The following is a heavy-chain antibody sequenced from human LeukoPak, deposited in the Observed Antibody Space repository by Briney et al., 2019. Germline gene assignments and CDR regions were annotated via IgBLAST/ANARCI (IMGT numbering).Heavy chain of an antibody. CDR3: AKDWNGDYVIDY. D-gene: IGHD4-17*01. V-gene: IGHV3-43*02. CDR1: GFTFDDYA. J-gene: IGHJ4*02. CDR2: ISGDGGST. Sequence: GSLRLSCAASGFTFDDYAMHWVRQAPGKGLEWVSLISGDGGSTYYADSVKGRFSISRDNSKNSLYLQMNSLRTEDTALYYCAKDWNGDYVIDYWGQGTLVTVSS.